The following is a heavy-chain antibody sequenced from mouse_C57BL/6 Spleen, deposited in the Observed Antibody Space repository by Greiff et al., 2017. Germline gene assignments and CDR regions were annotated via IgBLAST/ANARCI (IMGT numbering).Heavy chain of an antibody. Sequence: VQLQQSGPELVKPGASVKISCKASGYTFTDYYMNWVKQSHGKSLEWIGDINPNNGGTSYNQKFKGKATLTVDKSSSTAYMELRSLTSEDSAVYYCARDYYGSSHYYWGKGTTLTVSS. J-gene: IGHJ2*01. D-gene: IGHD1-1*01. CDR1: GYTFTDYY. CDR2: INPNNGGT. V-gene: IGHV1-26*01. CDR3: ARDYYGSSHYY.